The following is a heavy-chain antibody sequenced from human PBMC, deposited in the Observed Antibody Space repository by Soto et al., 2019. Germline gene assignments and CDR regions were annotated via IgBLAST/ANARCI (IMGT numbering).Heavy chain of an antibody. CDR2: MYYSGST. CDR1: RGSISDRSED. CDR3: ATMLIAGTTPYYFDN. Sequence: PSEALSLSCIFSRGSISDRSEDWAWIRQPPGKGLEWIANMYYSGSTYSSPSLTSRVTISVDTSKKQFSLKLSSVTAAATAVYYCATMLIAGTTPYYFDNWGQG. D-gene: IGHD1-20*01. J-gene: IGHJ4*02. V-gene: IGHV4-39*01.